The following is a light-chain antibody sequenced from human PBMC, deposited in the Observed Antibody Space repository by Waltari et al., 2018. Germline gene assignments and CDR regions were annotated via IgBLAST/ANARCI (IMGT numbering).Light chain of an antibody. V-gene: IGLV1-51*01. CDR1: SSKTGSSY. Sequence: QSVLTQPPSVSAAPGQTVTISCSGRSSKTGSSYSSWYQQLPGTAPKLLIYDNTKRPSGIPDRFAGSKSGTSATLDIIGLETGDEADYFCGTWDTSLSALVFGGGTRLTVV. CDR3: GTWDTSLSALV. CDR2: DNT. J-gene: IGLJ2*01.